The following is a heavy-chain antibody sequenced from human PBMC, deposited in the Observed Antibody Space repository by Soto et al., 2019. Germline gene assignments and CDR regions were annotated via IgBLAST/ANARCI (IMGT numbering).Heavy chain of an antibody. CDR1: GYAFTNYG. CDR2: ITVNSGNT. CDR3: ARGLGGGYYYLDY. Sequence: QGQLEQSGAEVKRPGASVKVSCKASGYAFTNYGLSWVRKAPGQGLEWMGWITVNSGNTKYAQKIQGRVTMSTDTSTSAAYMEMWSLRYDDSAVYFCARGLGGGYYYLDYWGQGTLVTVSS. D-gene: IGHD1-26*01. J-gene: IGHJ4*02. V-gene: IGHV1-18*01.